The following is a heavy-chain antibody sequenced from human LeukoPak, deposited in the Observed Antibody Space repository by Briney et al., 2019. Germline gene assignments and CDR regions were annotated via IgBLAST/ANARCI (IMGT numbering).Heavy chain of an antibody. Sequence: GGSLRLSCSATGFTFNTYAMSWVRQAPGKGLEWVSSISSSSSYIYYADSVKGRFTISRDNAKNSLYLQMNSLRAEDTAVYYCARGEASYYYDSSGYYYFDYWGQGTLVTVSS. CDR1: GFTFNTYA. V-gene: IGHV3-21*04. CDR3: ARGEASYYYDSSGYYYFDY. D-gene: IGHD3-22*01. J-gene: IGHJ4*02. CDR2: ISSSSSYI.